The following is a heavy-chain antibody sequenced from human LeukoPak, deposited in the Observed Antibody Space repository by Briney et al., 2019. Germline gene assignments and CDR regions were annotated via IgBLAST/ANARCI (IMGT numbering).Heavy chain of an antibody. CDR1: GFTFSSYS. D-gene: IGHD3-3*01. Sequence: PGGSLRLSCAASGFTFSSYSMNWVRQAPGKGLEWVSSISSSSSYIYYADSVKGRFTISRDNAKNSLYLQMNSLRAEDTAVYYCVRGFGWSGYYFDYWGQGTLVTVSS. V-gene: IGHV3-21*01. J-gene: IGHJ4*02. CDR2: ISSSSSYI. CDR3: VRGFGWSGYYFDY.